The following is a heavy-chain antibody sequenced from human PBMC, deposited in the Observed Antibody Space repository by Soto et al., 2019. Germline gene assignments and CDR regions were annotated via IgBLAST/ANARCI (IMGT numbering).Heavy chain of an antibody. CDR2: IIPHFGPA. CDR3: ASGALLDWHNYFALDV. Sequence: SVTLSCKASADSFNNDGVNWVRQAPGQGSEWVGGIIPHFGPAKYPQKFQGRATITADTPTNTDFMELLSLTSDDTAIYYCASGALLDWHNYFALDVWGQGTSVTVSS. J-gene: IGHJ6*02. V-gene: IGHV1-69*06. D-gene: IGHD3-9*01. CDR1: ADSFNNDG.